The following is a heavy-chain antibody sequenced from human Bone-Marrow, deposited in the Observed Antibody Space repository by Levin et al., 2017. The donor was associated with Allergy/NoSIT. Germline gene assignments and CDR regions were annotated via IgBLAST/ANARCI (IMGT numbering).Heavy chain of an antibody. J-gene: IGHJ3*01. CDR2: IDYSGAT. Sequence: SETLSLTCIVSGDSISSNSYYWGWIRQPPGKGLEWIGSIDYSGATYYNPSLKSRVTISVDTSKNQFSLKLTSVTAADTALYYCARDSNYGVLGTFDFWGQGTMLTVSS. V-gene: IGHV4-39*07. CDR1: GDSISSNSYY. CDR3: ARDSNYGVLGTFDF. D-gene: IGHD3-10*01.